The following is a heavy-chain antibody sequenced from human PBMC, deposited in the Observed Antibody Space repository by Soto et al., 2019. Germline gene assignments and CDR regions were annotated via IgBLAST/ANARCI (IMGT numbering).Heavy chain of an antibody. D-gene: IGHD3-10*01. Sequence: PGGSLRLSCAASGFTFSSYAMHRVRQAPGKGLEWVAVISNDGSNKYYADSVKGRFTISRDNSKNTLYLQMNSLRAEDTAVYYCARDKRFGLLILGFDPWGKGSLVKVSS. CDR3: ARDKRFGLLILGFDP. CDR2: ISNDGSNK. CDR1: GFTFSSYA. J-gene: IGHJ5*02. V-gene: IGHV3-30-3*01.